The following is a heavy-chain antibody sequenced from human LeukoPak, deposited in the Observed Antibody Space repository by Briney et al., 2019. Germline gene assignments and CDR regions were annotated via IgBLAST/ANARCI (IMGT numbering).Heavy chain of an antibody. CDR1: GYTLTELS. CDR3: ATDPWQNAFDI. J-gene: IGHJ3*02. CDR2: FDPEDGET. D-gene: IGHD5-24*01. V-gene: IGHV1-24*01. Sequence: EASVKVSCKVSGYTLTELSMHWVRQAPGKGLEWMGGFDPEDGETIYAQKFQGRVTMTEDTSTGTAYMELSSLRSEDTAVYYCATDPWQNAFDIWGQGTMVTVSS.